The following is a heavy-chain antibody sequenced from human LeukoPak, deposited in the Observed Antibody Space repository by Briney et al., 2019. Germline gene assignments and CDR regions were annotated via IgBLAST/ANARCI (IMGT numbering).Heavy chain of an antibody. CDR2: INHSGST. CDR1: GGSFSGYY. J-gene: IGHJ4*02. D-gene: IGHD3-10*01. CDR3: ASVRYYYGSGTWDDY. Sequence: SETLSLTCAVYGGSFSGYYWSWIRQPPGKGLEWIGEINHSGSTNYNPSLKSRVTISVDTSKNLFSLKLSSVTAADTAVYYCASVRYYYGSGTWDDYWGQGTLVTVSS. V-gene: IGHV4-34*01.